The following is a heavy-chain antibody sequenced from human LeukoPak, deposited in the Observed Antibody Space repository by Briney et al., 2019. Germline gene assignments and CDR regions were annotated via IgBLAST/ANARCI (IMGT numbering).Heavy chain of an antibody. CDR1: GDSIDRVSYY. J-gene: IGHJ5*02. CDR3: AKIDYGDYEASWLDP. CDR2: IDYSGRT. V-gene: IGHV4-39*07. Sequence: SETLSLTCSVSGDSIDRVSYYWGWIRQAPGKGPEWIASIDYSGRTFYNPSLRSRVTISVDNSKNQFSLNLSSVTAADTAVYYCAKIDYGDYEASWLDPWGQGTLVTASS. D-gene: IGHD4-17*01.